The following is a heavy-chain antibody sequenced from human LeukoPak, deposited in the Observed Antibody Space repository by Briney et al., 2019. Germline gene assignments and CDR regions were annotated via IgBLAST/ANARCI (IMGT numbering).Heavy chain of an antibody. CDR2: IYTSGST. V-gene: IGHV4-4*07. CDR1: GGSISSYY. CDR3: ARDPHSYDYVWGNWFDP. D-gene: IGHD3-16*01. J-gene: IGHJ5*02. Sequence: PSETLSLTCTVSGGSISSYYWSWIRQPAGKGLEWIGRIYTSGSTNYNPSLKSRVTMSVDTSKNQFSLKLSSVTAADTAVYYCARDPHSYDYVWGNWFDPWGQGTLVTVSS.